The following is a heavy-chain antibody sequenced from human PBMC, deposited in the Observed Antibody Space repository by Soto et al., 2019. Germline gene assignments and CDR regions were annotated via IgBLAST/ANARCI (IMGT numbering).Heavy chain of an antibody. Sequence: QVQLQESGPGLVKPSETLSLTCTVSGGSVSSGVYYWSWIRQPQGKGLEWIGYIYYSGNTNYNPSLKSRVTIAVDTSKNQFSLNLTSVTAADSAVYYCAREYGSYPYYFDYWGQGTLVTVSS. J-gene: IGHJ4*02. D-gene: IGHD1-26*01. CDR1: GGSVSSGVYY. V-gene: IGHV4-61*08. CDR3: AREYGSYPYYFDY. CDR2: IYYSGNT.